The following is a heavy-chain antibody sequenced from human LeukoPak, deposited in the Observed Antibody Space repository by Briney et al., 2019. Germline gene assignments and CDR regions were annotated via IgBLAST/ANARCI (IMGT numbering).Heavy chain of an antibody. D-gene: IGHD6-13*01. Sequence: GGSLRLSCAASGFTFSDYYMSWIRQAPGKGLEWVSYISSSSSYTNYADSVKGRFTISRDNAKNSLHLQMNSLRAEDTAVYYCARDAGYSSSWYRGKFDPWGQGTLVTVSS. CDR2: ISSSSSYT. J-gene: IGHJ5*02. V-gene: IGHV3-11*05. CDR1: GFTFSDYY. CDR3: ARDAGYSSSWYRGKFDP.